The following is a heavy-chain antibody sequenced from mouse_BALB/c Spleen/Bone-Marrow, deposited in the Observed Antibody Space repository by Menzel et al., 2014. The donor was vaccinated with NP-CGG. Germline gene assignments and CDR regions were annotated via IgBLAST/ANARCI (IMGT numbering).Heavy chain of an antibody. CDR2: IYPGDGDT. V-gene: IGHV1-80*01. J-gene: IGHJ4*01. CDR1: GYVFSTYW. CDR3: ARSGKGAMAY. D-gene: IGHD2-1*01. Sequence: VQLQQSGAELARPGSSVKISCKASGYVFSTYWMNWVKQRPGQGLERIGQIYPGDGDTNYNGKFKDKVILTADKSSSTAYMQLSSLTSEDSAVYFCARSGKGAMAYWGQRTSVTVSS.